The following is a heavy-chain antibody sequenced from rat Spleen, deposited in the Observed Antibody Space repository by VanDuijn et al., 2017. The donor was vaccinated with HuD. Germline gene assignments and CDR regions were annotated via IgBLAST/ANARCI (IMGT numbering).Heavy chain of an antibody. J-gene: IGHJ2*01. Sequence: EVQLVESGGGLVQPGRSMKLSCAASGFTFSSSPMAWVRQAPTKGLEWVATISTGGGSAYYRDSVKGRFTISRDNAKSTLYLQMDSLRSEDTATYYCATRTTYFDYWGQGVMVTVSS. CDR2: ISTGGGSA. CDR1: GFTFSSSP. V-gene: IGHV5-46*01. D-gene: IGHD1-10*01. CDR3: ATRTTYFDY.